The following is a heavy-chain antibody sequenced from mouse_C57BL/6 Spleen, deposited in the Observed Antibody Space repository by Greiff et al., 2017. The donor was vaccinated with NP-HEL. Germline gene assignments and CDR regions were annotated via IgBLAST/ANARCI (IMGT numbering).Heavy chain of an antibody. Sequence: EVQLVESGGGLVQPKGSLKLSCAASGFSFNTYAMNWVRQAPGKGLEWVARIRSKSNNYATYYADSVKDRFTISRDDSESMLYLQMNNLKTEDTAMYYCVRHGYYGLDYWGQGTTLTVSS. CDR2: IRSKSNNYAT. D-gene: IGHD1-1*01. CDR3: VRHGYYGLDY. J-gene: IGHJ2*01. CDR1: GFSFNTYA. V-gene: IGHV10-1*01.